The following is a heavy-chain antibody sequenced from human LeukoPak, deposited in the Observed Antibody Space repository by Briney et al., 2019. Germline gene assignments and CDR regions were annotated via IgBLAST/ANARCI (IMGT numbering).Heavy chain of an antibody. D-gene: IGHD4-23*01. CDR1: GFTFSRYW. J-gene: IGHJ4*02. Sequence: PGGSLRLSCAASGFTFSRYWMSWVRQAPGKGLEWVANIKQDGSEIYYVDSVRGRFTISRDNSKSTLYLQMNSLRAEDTAVYYCARGLLETPTSYFDYWGQGTLVTVSS. CDR3: ARGLLETPTSYFDY. V-gene: IGHV3-7*01. CDR2: IKQDGSEI.